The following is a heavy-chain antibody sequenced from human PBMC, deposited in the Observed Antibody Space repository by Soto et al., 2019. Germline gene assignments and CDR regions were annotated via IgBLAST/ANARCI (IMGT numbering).Heavy chain of an antibody. CDR1: GDSVSKYY. Sequence: SETLSLTCTVSGDSVSKYYWNWIRQPAGKGLEWIGRIHSTRSPNYNPSLKSRVTMSVDTSKNQFSLELNLTSVTAADTAVYYCARSPAYGDYANLDTWGQGTLVTVSS. CDR3: ARSPAYGDYANLDT. J-gene: IGHJ5*02. D-gene: IGHD4-17*01. V-gene: IGHV4-4*07. CDR2: IHSTRSP.